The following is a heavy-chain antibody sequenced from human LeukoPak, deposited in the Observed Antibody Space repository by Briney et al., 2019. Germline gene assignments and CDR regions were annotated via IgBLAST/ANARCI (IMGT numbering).Heavy chain of an antibody. D-gene: IGHD6-13*01. CDR1: GYTFTSYG. CDR2: ISASNGNA. Sequence: GASVKVSCKASGYTFTSYGINWVRQAPGQGLEWMGWISASNGNANYAQKLQDRVTMTTDTSTRTAYMDLRSLRSDDTAVYYCAREGFYTSRWYYFEYWGQGTLVTVSS. V-gene: IGHV1-18*01. CDR3: AREGFYTSRWYYFEY. J-gene: IGHJ4*02.